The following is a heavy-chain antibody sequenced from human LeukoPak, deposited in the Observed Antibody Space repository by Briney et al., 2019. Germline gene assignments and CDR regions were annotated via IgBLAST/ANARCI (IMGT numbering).Heavy chain of an antibody. V-gene: IGHV3-23*01. CDR2: ISGSGGST. CDR1: EFTFSSYT. CDR3: AKDRGARSGWYGPNDY. J-gene: IGHJ4*02. D-gene: IGHD6-19*01. Sequence: PGGSLRLSCAASEFTFSSYTMSWVRQAPGKGLEWVSAISGSGGSTYYADSVKGRFTISRDNSKNTLYLQMNSLRAEDTAVYYCAKDRGARSGWYGPNDYWGQGTLVTVSS.